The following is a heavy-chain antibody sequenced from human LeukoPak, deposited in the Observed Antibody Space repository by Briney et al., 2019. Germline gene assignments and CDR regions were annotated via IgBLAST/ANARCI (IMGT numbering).Heavy chain of an antibody. J-gene: IGHJ4*02. D-gene: IGHD5-12*01. CDR1: GFIFDDYG. CDR3: ARAARYSGYNFDY. Sequence: PGGSLRLSCAASGFIFDDYGMSWVRQAPGKGLEWVSSINWSGGSTGYADSVKGRLTISRDKAKNSLYLQMSSLRAEDTALYYCARAARYSGYNFDYWGQGTLVTVSS. V-gene: IGHV3-20*04. CDR2: INWSGGST.